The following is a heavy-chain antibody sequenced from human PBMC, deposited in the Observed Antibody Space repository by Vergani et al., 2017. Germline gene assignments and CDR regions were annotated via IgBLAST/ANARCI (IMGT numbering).Heavy chain of an antibody. Sequence: QVQLVESGGGVVQPGGSLRLSCSTSGFTFNVHGMHWVRQAPGKGLEWVAFIRYDGSPQYYADSVRGRFTVSRDNSKNTLFLFMNTLRPEDTALYYCASDIVVVPAAMGIWGQGTMVTVSS. V-gene: IGHV3-30*02. CDR3: ASDIVVVPAAMGI. CDR2: IRYDGSPQ. D-gene: IGHD2-2*01. CDR1: GFTFNVHG. J-gene: IGHJ3*02.